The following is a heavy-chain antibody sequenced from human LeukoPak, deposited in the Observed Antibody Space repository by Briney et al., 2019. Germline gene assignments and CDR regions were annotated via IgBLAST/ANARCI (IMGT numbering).Heavy chain of an antibody. V-gene: IGHV3-74*03. CDR3: ARVLGSGHAFDI. J-gene: IGHJ3*02. D-gene: IGHD2-15*01. Sequence: GGSLRLSCEASGFTFSSYWMHWVRQAPGKGLVWVSRMNSDGSSIKYADSVKGRFTISRDNAKNTLYLQMNSLRAEDTAVYYCARVLGSGHAFDIWGQGTMVTVSS. CDR1: GFTFSSYW. CDR2: MNSDGSSI.